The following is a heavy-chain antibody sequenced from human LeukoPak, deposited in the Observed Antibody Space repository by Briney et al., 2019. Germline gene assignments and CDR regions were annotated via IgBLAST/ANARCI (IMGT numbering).Heavy chain of an antibody. CDR3: AREEGGARPEERALDI. CDR1: GFTFSSYG. D-gene: IGHD2-2*01. CDR2: ISYDGSNK. V-gene: IGHV3-30*03. J-gene: IGHJ3*02. Sequence: GRSLRLSCAASGFTFSSYGMHWVRQAPGKGLEWVAVISYDGSNKYYADSVKGRFTISRDNSKNTLYLQMNSLRGDDTAMYYCAREEGGARPEERALDIWGQGTTVTVSS.